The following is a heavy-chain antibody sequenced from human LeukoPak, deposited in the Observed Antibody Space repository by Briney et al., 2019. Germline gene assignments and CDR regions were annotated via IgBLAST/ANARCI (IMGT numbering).Heavy chain of an antibody. V-gene: IGHV4-59*08. J-gene: IGHJ4*02. D-gene: IGHD6-19*01. CDR2: IYYSGST. Sequence: PSETLSLTCTVSGGSTSSYYWSWIRQPPGKGLEWIGYIYYSGSTNYNPSLKSRVTISVDTSKNQFSLKLSSVTAADTAVYYCARHIEGWSSSGRPYYFNYWGQGTLVTVSS. CDR3: ARHIEGWSSSGRPYYFNY. CDR1: GGSTSSYY.